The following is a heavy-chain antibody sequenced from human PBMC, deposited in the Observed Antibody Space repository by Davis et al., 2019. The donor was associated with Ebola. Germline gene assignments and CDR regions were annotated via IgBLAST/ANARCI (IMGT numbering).Heavy chain of an antibody. CDR1: GGTFSSYA. CDR2: INPNSGGT. Sequence: ASVKVSCKASGGTFSSYAISWVRQAPGQGLEWMGWINPNSGGTNYAQKFQGRVTMTRDTSISTAYMELSRLRSDDTAVYYCARFFSGDYDSSGYPDDAFDIWGQGTMVTVSS. J-gene: IGHJ3*02. V-gene: IGHV1-2*02. D-gene: IGHD3-22*01. CDR3: ARFFSGDYDSSGYPDDAFDI.